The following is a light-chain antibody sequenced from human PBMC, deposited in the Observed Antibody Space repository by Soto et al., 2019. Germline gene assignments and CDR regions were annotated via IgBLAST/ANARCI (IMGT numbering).Light chain of an antibody. CDR2: ESS. J-gene: IGLJ3*02. Sequence: QSVLTQPPTVSGAPGQTVTISCTGSSSNLGARYDVHWYQQVPGKAPKLLIFESSDRASGVPDRFSGSKSGTSASLAIPGRQADDEAAYFFQSYDKSLSGSVFGGGTKLTVL. CDR3: QSYDKSLSGSV. V-gene: IGLV1-40*01. CDR1: SSNLGARYD.